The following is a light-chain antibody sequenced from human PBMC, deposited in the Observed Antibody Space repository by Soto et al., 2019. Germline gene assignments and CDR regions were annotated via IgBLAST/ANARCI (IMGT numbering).Light chain of an antibody. CDR3: CSYAGSYIFV. V-gene: IGLV2-11*01. CDR2: DVS. J-gene: IGLJ7*01. CDR1: SSDVGAYDY. Sequence: QSVLTQPRSVSGSPGQSVTISCTGTSSDVGAYDYVSWYQQHPGKAPKLMIYDVSKRPSGVPNRFSGSKSGNTASLTVSGLQAEDEADYYCCSYAGSYIFVFGSGTQLTVL.